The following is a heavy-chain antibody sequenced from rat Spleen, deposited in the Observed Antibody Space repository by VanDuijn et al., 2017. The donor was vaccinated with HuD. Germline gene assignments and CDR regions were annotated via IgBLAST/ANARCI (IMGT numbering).Heavy chain of an antibody. CDR3: ARHGWGYGVMDA. Sequence: EVQLVESGGGLVQPGNSLKLSCAASGFTFSDYAMAWVRQAPKKGLEWVATISYDGSSTYYRDSVKGRFTISRDNAKSTLYLQMYSLRSEDTATYYCARHGWGYGVMDAWGQGASVTVSS. CDR1: GFTFSDYA. CDR2: ISYDGSST. V-gene: IGHV5-7*01. D-gene: IGHD4-3*01. J-gene: IGHJ4*01.